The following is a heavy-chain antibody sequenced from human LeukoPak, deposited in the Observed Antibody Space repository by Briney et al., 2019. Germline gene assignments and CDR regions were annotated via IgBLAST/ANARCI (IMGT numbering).Heavy chain of an antibody. D-gene: IGHD3-10*01. Sequence: ASVKVSCKASGYTFTSYDINWVRQATGQGLEWMGWMNPNSGNTGYAQKFQGRVTITRNTSISTAYMELSSLRSEDTAVYYCARGRFSMVRGRDWFDPWGQGTLVTVSS. CDR3: ARGRFSMVRGRDWFDP. CDR2: MNPNSGNT. V-gene: IGHV1-8*03. J-gene: IGHJ5*02. CDR1: GYTFTSYD.